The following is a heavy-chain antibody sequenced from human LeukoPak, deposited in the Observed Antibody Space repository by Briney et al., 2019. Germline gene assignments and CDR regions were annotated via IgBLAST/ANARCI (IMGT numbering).Heavy chain of an antibody. Sequence: GASVKVSCKASGYTFTSYDINWVRQATGQGLEWMGWMNPNSGNTGFAQKFQGRITMTRNTSISTAYMELSSLRSDDTAVYYCAKDRSLWFGELYPIDYWGQGTLVTVSS. CDR3: AKDRSLWFGELYPIDY. J-gene: IGHJ4*02. CDR1: GYTFTSYD. CDR2: MNPNSGNT. D-gene: IGHD3-10*01. V-gene: IGHV1-8*01.